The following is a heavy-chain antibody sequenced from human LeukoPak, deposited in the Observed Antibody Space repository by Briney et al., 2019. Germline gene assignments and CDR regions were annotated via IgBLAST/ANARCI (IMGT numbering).Heavy chain of an antibody. CDR2: IIPIFGTA. V-gene: IGHV1-69*06. J-gene: IGHJ3*02. CDR1: GGTFSSYA. D-gene: IGHD3-10*01. CDR3: ARESPGELSAFDI. Sequence: ASVKVSCKASGGTFSSYAISWVRQSPGQGLEWMGGIIPIFGTANYAQKFQGRVTITADKSTSTAYMELRSLRSEDTAVYYCARESPGELSAFDIWGQGTMVTVSS.